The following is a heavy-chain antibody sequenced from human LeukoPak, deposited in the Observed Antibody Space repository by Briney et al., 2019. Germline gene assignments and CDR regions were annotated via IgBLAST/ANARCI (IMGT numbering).Heavy chain of an antibody. D-gene: IGHD6-6*01. CDR3: ARRVSSSSTGGRAFDI. Sequence: SETLSLTCTVSGGSISSYYWSWIRQPPGKGLEWIGYIYYSGSTNYNPSLKSRVTISVDTSKNQFSLKLSSVTAADTAVYYCARRVSSSSTGGRAFDIWGQGTMVTVSS. CDR1: GGSISSYY. V-gene: IGHV4-59*01. CDR2: IYYSGST. J-gene: IGHJ3*02.